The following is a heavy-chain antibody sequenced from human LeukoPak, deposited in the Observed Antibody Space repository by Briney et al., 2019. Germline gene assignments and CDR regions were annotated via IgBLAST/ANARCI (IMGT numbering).Heavy chain of an antibody. CDR2: ISSSSSTI. CDR3: ARTRRDGYNYRAFDI. CDR1: GFTFSSYS. D-gene: IGHD5-24*01. Sequence: GGSLRLSCAASGFTFSSYSMNWVRQAPGKGLEWVSYISSSSSTIYYADSVKGRFTISRDNAKNSLYLQMNSLRAEDTAVYYCARTRRDGYNYRAFDIWGQGTMVTVSS. V-gene: IGHV3-48*04. J-gene: IGHJ3*02.